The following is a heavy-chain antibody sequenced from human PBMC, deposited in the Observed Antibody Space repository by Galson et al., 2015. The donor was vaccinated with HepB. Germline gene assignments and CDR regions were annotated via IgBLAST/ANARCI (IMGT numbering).Heavy chain of an antibody. CDR3: ARDEDSSSWYKYWFDP. J-gene: IGHJ5*02. CDR2: INTNTGNP. V-gene: IGHV7-4-1*02. Sequence: SVKVSCKASGYTFTSYAMNWVRQAPGQGLEWMGWINTNTGNPTYAQGFTGRFVFSLDTSVSTAYLQISSLKAEDTAVYYCARDEDSSSWYKYWFDPWGQGTLVTVSS. CDR1: GYTFTSYA. D-gene: IGHD6-13*01.